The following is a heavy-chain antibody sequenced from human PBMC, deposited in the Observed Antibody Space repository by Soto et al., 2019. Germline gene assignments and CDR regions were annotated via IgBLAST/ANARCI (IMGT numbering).Heavy chain of an antibody. CDR2: IKSNRDGGTA. D-gene: IGHD3-9*01. V-gene: IGHV3-15*01. CDR1: GFAFSNAW. J-gene: IGHJ4*02. CDR3: TSLTY. Sequence: GGSLRLSCAASGFAFSNAWTTWVRQAPGKGLEWVGLIKSNRDGGTAGYAAPVKGRFTISRADSIDTLYLQMDSLKTEDSAVYYCTSLTYWGQGALVTVSS.